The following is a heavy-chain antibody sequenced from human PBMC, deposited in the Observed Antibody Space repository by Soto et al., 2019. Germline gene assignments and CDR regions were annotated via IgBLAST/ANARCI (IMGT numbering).Heavy chain of an antibody. CDR2: IYSGGST. V-gene: IGHV3-53*01. CDR3: ARAQYGNYYWFDP. J-gene: IGHJ5*02. Sequence: GGSLRLSCAASGFTVSSNYMSWVRQAPGKGLEWVSVIYSGGSTYYADSVKGRFTISRDNSKNTLYLQMNSLRAEDTAVYYCARAQYGNYYWFDPWGQGTLVTVSS. D-gene: IGHD4-17*01. CDR1: GFTVSSNY.